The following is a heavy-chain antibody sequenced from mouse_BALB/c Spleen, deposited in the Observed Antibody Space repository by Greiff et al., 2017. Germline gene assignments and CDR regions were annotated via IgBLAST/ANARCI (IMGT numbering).Heavy chain of an antibody. CDR1: GFNIKDTY. CDR3: AREDDYDVGAMDY. D-gene: IGHD2-4*01. Sequence: VQLQQSGAELVKPGASVKLSCTASGFNIKDTYMHWVKQRPEQGLEWIGRIDPANGNTKYDPKFQGKATITADTSSNTAYLQLSSLTSEDTAVYYCAREDDYDVGAMDYWGQGTSVTVSS. CDR2: IDPANGNT. J-gene: IGHJ4*01. V-gene: IGHV14-3*02.